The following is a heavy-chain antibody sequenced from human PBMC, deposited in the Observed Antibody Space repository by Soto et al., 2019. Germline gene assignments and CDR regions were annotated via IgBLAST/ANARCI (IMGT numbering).Heavy chain of an antibody. D-gene: IGHD4-17*01. CDR1: GGSVTNSSYY. J-gene: IGHJ4*02. CDR2: VYYRGRS. V-gene: IGHV4-39*01. CDR3: VSQRTTVPTQAYFDY. Sequence: LALTCTVAGGSVTNSSYYWGWIRQSPGKGLEWIGSVYYRGRSYSKSSVKSRVTISVDTSKNRFSLSLNSVTASDTAVYFCVSQRTTVPTQAYFDYWGPGALVT.